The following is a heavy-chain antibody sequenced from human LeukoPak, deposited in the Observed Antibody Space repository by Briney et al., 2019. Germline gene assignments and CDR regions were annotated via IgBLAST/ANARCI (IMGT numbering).Heavy chain of an antibody. V-gene: IGHV3-30*04. CDR2: ISYDGSNK. D-gene: IGHD6-13*01. CDR1: GFTFSSYA. J-gene: IGHJ4*02. CDR3: AKDRYRYSSSWSFDY. Sequence: GGSLRLSCAASGFTFSSYAMHWVRQAPGKGLEWVAVISYDGSNKYYADSVKGRFTISRDNSKNTLYLQMNSLRAEDTAVYYCAKDRYRYSSSWSFDYWGQGTLVTVSS.